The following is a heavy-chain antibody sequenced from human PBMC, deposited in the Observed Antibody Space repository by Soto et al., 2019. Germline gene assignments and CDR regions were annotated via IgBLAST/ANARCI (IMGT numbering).Heavy chain of an antibody. J-gene: IGHJ4*02. CDR2: INPSGGST. CDR1: GYTFTSYY. D-gene: IGHD3-3*01. Sequence: GASVKVSCKASGYTFTSYYMHWVRQAPGQGLEWMGIINPSGGSTSYAQKFQGRVTMTRDTSTSTVYMELSSLRSEDTAVYYCARDYNFWSGYPGYGFDYWGQGTPVTVSS. V-gene: IGHV1-46*01. CDR3: ARDYNFWSGYPGYGFDY.